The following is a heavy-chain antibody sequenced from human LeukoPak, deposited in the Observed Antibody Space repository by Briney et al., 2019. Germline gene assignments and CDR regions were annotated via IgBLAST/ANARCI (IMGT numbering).Heavy chain of an antibody. D-gene: IGHD6-19*01. CDR1: GGSISSYY. CDR2: IYHSGST. Sequence: TSETLSLTCTVSGGSISSYYWSWIRQPPGKGLEWIGYIYHSGSTNYNPSLKSRVTISVDTSKNQFSLKLSSVTAADTAVYYCARYPNGGWYGFDYWGQGTVVTVSS. J-gene: IGHJ4*02. CDR3: ARYPNGGWYGFDY. V-gene: IGHV4-59*01.